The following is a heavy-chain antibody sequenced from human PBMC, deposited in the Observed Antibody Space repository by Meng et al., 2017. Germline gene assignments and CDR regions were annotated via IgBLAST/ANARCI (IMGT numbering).Heavy chain of an antibody. V-gene: IGHV3-20*04. CDR3: ATEGGYQDAFDI. CDR2: INWNGGST. Sequence: GESLKISCAASGFTFDDYGMSWVRQAPGKGLEWVSGINWNGGSTGYADSVKGRFTISRDNSKNTLYLQMNSLRAEDTAVYYCATEGGYQDAFDIWGQGTMVTVSS. CDR1: GFTFDDYG. J-gene: IGHJ3*02. D-gene: IGHD6-13*01.